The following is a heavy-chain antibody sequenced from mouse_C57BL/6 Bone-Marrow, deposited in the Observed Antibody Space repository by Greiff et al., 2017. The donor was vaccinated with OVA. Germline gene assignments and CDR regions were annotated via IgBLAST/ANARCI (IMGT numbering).Heavy chain of an antibody. CDR3: ARPYYYGSSYWCAY. V-gene: IGHV5-6*01. J-gene: IGHJ3*01. CDR2: ISSGGSYT. CDR1: GFTFSSYG. D-gene: IGHD1-1*01. Sequence: EVQLVESGGDLVKPGGSLKLSCAASGFTFSSYGMSWVRQTPDKRLEWVATISSGGSYTYYPDSVKGRFTISRDNAKNTLYLQMSSLKSEDTAMYYCARPYYYGSSYWCAYWGQGTLVTVSA.